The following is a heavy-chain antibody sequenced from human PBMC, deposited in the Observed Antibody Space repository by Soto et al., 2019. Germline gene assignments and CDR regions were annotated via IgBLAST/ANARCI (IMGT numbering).Heavy chain of an antibody. D-gene: IGHD5-12*01. J-gene: IGHJ6*02. Sequence: GGSLRLSCAASGFTFISYGMHWVRQAPGKGLEWLAVMSYDGRDKYYADSVRGRFTISRDNAKNSLYLQMNSLRAEDTAVYYCARAIVATITGYYYYGMDVWGQGTTVTVSS. CDR2: MSYDGRDK. CDR3: ARAIVATITGYYYYGMDV. CDR1: GFTFISYG. V-gene: IGHV3-30*03.